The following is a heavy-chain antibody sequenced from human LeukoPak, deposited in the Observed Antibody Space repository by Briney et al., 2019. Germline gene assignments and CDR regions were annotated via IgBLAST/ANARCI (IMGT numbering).Heavy chain of an antibody. D-gene: IGHD6-19*01. V-gene: IGHV3-66*01. J-gene: IGHJ5*02. CDR3: ARAAAVTGAFRDNWFDP. CDR2: IYSGGST. CDR1: GFTVSSNY. Sequence: GGSLRLSCAASGFTVSSNYMSWVRQAPGKGLEWVSVIYSGGSTYYADSVKGRFTISRDNSKNTLYLQMNSLRAEDTAVYYCARAAAVTGAFRDNWFDPWGQGTLVTVSS.